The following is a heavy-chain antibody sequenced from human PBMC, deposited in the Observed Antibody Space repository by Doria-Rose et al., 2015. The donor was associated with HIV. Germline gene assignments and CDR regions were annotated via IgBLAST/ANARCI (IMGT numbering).Heavy chain of an antibody. V-gene: IGHV3-21*03. J-gene: IGHJ4*02. CDR3: ARDHYDSGGYYRD. CDR1: GFTFSRYS. CDR2: ISSSSEYI. Sequence: VRLVESGGGLVKPGGSLRLSCAASGFTFSRYSMNWGRQAPGKGREWVSSISSSSEYIYYVDSVQGRFTISRDNAKNSVYLQMNSLRTEDTAVYYCARDHYDSGGYYRDWGQGTLVTVSS. D-gene: IGHD3-22*01.